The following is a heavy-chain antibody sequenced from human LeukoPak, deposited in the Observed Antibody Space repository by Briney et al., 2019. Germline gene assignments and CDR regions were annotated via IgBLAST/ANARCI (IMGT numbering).Heavy chain of an antibody. CDR3: ATLIVPGRWFDP. J-gene: IGHJ5*02. CDR1: GYTLTELS. D-gene: IGHD3-22*01. Sequence: ASVKVSCKVSGYTLTELSMHWVRQAPGKGLEWMGGFDPEDGETIYAQKFQGRVTMIEDTSTDTAYMELSSLRSEDTAVYYCATLIVPGRWFDPWGQGTLVTVSS. CDR2: FDPEDGET. V-gene: IGHV1-24*01.